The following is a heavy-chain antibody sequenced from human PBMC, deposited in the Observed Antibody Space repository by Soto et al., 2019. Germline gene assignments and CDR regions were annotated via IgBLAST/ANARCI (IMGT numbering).Heavy chain of an antibody. D-gene: IGHD2-8*02. CDR2: ISYDGSNK. CDR3: ATDLVHGGRGAVDI. J-gene: IGHJ3*02. Sequence: QVQLVESGGGVVQPGRSLRLSCAASGFTFSSYGMHWVRQAPGKGLEWVALISYDGSNKYYADSVKGRFTISRDNSKNSLYLQTDSLRTEDTAVYYCATDLVHGGRGAVDIWGQGTMVTVSS. V-gene: IGHV3-30*03. CDR1: GFTFSSYG.